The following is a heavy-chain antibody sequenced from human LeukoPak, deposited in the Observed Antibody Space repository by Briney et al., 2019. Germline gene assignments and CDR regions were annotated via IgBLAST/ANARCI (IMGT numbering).Heavy chain of an antibody. CDR1: GGSISSSSYY. CDR2: IYYSGST. V-gene: IGHV4-39*01. Sequence: PPETLSLTCTVSGGSISSSSYYWGWIRQPPGKGLEWIGSIYYSGSTYYNPSLKSRVTISVDTSKNQFSLKLSSVTAADTAMYYCARHGHRYYYDSSGHFDYWGQGTLVTVSS. D-gene: IGHD3-22*01. CDR3: ARHGHRYYYDSSGHFDY. J-gene: IGHJ4*02.